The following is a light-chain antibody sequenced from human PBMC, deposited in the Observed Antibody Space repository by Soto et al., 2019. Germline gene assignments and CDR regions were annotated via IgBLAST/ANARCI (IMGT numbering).Light chain of an antibody. CDR1: QSVRSSY. Sequence: EMVLTQSAGTMCLHPGERATLSCRASQSVRSSYLAWYQQKFGQAPRLLIYGASSRATGIPDRFSGSGSGTDFTLTISRLEPEDFAVYYCQQYGSSSWTFGQGTKVDIK. CDR2: GAS. V-gene: IGKV3-20*01. CDR3: QQYGSSSWT. J-gene: IGKJ1*01.